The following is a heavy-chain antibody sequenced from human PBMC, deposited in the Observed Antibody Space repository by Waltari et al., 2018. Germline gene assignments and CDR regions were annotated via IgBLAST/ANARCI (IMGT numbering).Heavy chain of an antibody. V-gene: IGHV3-74*01. J-gene: IGHJ5*02. CDR3: VRDQYFDFWSGYPPGWFDP. Sequence: EGQLVESGGGLVQPGGSLRLSCAASGFTFSDYWMHWVRQAPGEGLEWHSRIDTDGSGPTYADSVKGRFTSSRDNGKNTLFLQMNSLRAEDTAVYYCVRDQYFDFWSGYPPGWFDPWGQGTLVTVSS. CDR2: IDTDGSGP. D-gene: IGHD3-3*01. CDR1: GFTFSDYW.